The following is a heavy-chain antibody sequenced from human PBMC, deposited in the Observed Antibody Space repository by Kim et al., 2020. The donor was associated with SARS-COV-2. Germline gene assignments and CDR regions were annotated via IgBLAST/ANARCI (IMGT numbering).Heavy chain of an antibody. Sequence: GGSLRLSCAASGFTFSSYSMNWVRQATGKGLEWVSYISTSSSTIYYADSAKGRFTISRDNAKNSLYLQMNSLRDEDTAVYYCASIAAADTLYYYYGMDVWGQGTTVTVSS. CDR1: GFTFSSYS. V-gene: IGHV3-48*02. CDR3: ASIAAADTLYYYYGMDV. J-gene: IGHJ6*02. CDR2: ISTSSSTI. D-gene: IGHD6-13*01.